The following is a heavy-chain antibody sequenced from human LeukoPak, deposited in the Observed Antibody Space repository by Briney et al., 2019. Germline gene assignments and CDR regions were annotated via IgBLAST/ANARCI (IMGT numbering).Heavy chain of an antibody. CDR2: ISYDGSNK. CDR3: ARGMQALAYCGGDCYSGIDY. Sequence: AGGSLRLSCAASGFTFSSYAMHWVRQAPGKGLEWVAVISYDGSNKYYADSVKGRFTISRDNSKNTLYLQMNSLRAEDTAVYYCARGMQALAYCGGDCYSGIDYWGQGTLVTVSS. D-gene: IGHD2-21*02. V-gene: IGHV3-30-3*01. CDR1: GFTFSSYA. J-gene: IGHJ4*02.